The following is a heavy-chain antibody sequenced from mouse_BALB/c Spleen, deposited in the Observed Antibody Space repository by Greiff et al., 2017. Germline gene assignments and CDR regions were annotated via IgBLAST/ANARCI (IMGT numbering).Heavy chain of an antibody. J-gene: IGHJ4*01. D-gene: IGHD1-2*01. CDR2: IRLKSDNYAT. V-gene: IGHV6-3*03. CDR1: GFTFSSYW. CDR3: TGYGYGDAMDY. Sequence: EVKLEESGGGLVQPGGSMKLSCVASGFTFSSYWMSWVRQSPEKGLEWVAEIRLKSDNYATHYAESVKGKFTISRDDSKSRLYLQMNSLRAEDTGIYYCTGYGYGDAMDYWGQGTSVTVSS.